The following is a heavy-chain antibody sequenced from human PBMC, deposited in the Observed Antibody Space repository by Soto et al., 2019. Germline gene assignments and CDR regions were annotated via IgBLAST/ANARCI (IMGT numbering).Heavy chain of an antibody. CDR1: GFTFSSYS. CDR3: ARAGRCSGGSCQSDAFDI. D-gene: IGHD2-15*01. Sequence: PGGSLRLSCAASGFTFSSYSMNWVRQAPGKRLEWVSSISSSSSYIYYADSVKGRFTISRDNAKNSLYLQMNSLRAEDTAVYYCARAGRCSGGSCQSDAFDIWGQGTMVTVSS. V-gene: IGHV3-21*01. J-gene: IGHJ3*02. CDR2: ISSSSSYI.